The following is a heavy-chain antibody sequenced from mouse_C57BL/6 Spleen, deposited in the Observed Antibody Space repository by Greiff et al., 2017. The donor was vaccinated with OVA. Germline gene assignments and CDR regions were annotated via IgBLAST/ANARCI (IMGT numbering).Heavy chain of an antibody. D-gene: IGHD1-1*01. CDR3: ARSPHYYGSSYWYFDV. J-gene: IGHJ1*03. CDR1: GYTFTDYA. CDR2: ISTYYGDA. Sequence: VKLMESGPELVRPGVSVKISCKGSGYTFTDYAMHWVKQSHAKSLEWIGVISTYYGDASYNQKFKDKATMTVDKSSSTAYMELARLTSEDSAVYYCARSPHYYGSSYWYFDVWGTGTTVTVSS. V-gene: IGHV1-67*01.